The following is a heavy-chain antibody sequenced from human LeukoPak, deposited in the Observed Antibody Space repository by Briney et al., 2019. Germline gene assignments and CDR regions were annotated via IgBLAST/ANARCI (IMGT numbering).Heavy chain of an antibody. CDR2: INAGNGNT. D-gene: IGHD3-22*01. J-gene: IGHJ4*02. CDR3: ASPAWGSGYYYLFY. CDR1: GYTFTSYA. Sequence: ASVKVSCKASGYTFTSYAMHWVRQAPGQRLEWMGWINAGNGNTKYSQKFQGRVTITRDTSASTAYMELSSLRSEDTAVYHCASPAWGSGYYYLFYWGQGTLVTVSS. V-gene: IGHV1-3*01.